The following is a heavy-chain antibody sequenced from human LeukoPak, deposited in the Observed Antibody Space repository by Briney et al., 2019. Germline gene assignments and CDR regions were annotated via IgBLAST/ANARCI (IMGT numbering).Heavy chain of an antibody. CDR2: ISSSSSTI. CDR1: GFTFSSYS. J-gene: IGHJ4*02. CDR3: ARRTCGGDCYLDY. Sequence: GGSLRLSCAASGFTFSSYSMNWVRQAPGKGLEWVSYISSSSSTIYYADSVKGRFTISRDNSKNSLYLQMNSLRAEDTAVYYCARRTCGGDCYLDYWGQGTLVTVSS. V-gene: IGHV3-48*01. D-gene: IGHD2-21*01.